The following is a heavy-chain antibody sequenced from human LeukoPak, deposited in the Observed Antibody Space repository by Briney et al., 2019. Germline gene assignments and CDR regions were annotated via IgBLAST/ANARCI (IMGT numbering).Heavy chain of an antibody. V-gene: IGHV3-15*01. CDR2: FRKQSDGGTA. Sequence: GGSLRLSCAASGFTVNQAWMSWVRQAPGKGLEWVGRFRKQSDGGTADSAAPVKGRFTILRDDSKNMVYLQMSSLRPEDTALYYCTTSLGPGELSGFDHWGQGTLVTVAS. CDR1: GFTVNQAW. CDR3: TTSLGPGELSGFDH. J-gene: IGHJ4*02. D-gene: IGHD3-10*01.